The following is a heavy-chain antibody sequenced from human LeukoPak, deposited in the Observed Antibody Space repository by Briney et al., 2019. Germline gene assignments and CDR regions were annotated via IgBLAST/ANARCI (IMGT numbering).Heavy chain of an antibody. Sequence: PSETLSLTCTVSGGPISSYYWSWIRQPAGKGLEWIGRIYSSGSTNYNPSLKSRVTMSVDTSKNQFSLKLSSVTAADTAVYYCARALPITYCGGDCYSYFDYWGQGTLVTVSS. CDR3: ARALPITYCGGDCYSYFDY. J-gene: IGHJ4*02. CDR1: GGPISSYY. D-gene: IGHD2-21*02. CDR2: IYSSGST. V-gene: IGHV4-4*07.